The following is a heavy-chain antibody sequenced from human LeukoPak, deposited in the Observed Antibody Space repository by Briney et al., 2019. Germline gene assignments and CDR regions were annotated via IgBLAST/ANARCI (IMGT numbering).Heavy chain of an antibody. CDR2: INHSGST. D-gene: IGHD3-9*01. Sequence: SETLSLTCAVYGGSFSGYYWSWIRQPPGKGLEWIGEINHSGSTNYNPSLKSRVTISVDTSKNRFSLKLSSVTAADTAVYYCARGTPLDLLTGYSPYYFDYWGQGTLVTVSS. CDR1: GGSFSGYY. V-gene: IGHV4-34*01. J-gene: IGHJ4*02. CDR3: ARGTPLDLLTGYSPYYFDY.